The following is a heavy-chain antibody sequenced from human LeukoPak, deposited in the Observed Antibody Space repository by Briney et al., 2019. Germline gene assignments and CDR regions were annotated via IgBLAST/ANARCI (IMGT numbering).Heavy chain of an antibody. CDR3: ARALCINGICEWFDP. D-gene: IGHD2-8*01. V-gene: IGHV4-61*02. J-gene: IGHJ5*02. Sequence: SETLSLTCTVSGASISSGGYFWSWIRQPAGKGVEWIGRIETSGSTNYNPSLKSRVTISVDTSKNQFSLKLRSVTAADTAVYYCARALCINGICEWFDPWGQGTLVTVSS. CDR2: IETSGST. CDR1: GASISSGGYF.